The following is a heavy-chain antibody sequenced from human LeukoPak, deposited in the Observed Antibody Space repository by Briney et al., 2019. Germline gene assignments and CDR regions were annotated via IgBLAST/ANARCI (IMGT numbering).Heavy chain of an antibody. V-gene: IGHV3-21*01. J-gene: IGHJ2*01. Sequence: GGSLRLSCAASGFIFSRYSMTWVRQAPGKGLEWVSSISSSTTDIDYADSKKGRFTISRDNTKNSLFLQMNSLRAEDTAVYYCAREQLPERYFDLWGRGTLVTVSS. D-gene: IGHD1-1*01. CDR1: GFIFSRYS. CDR3: AREQLPERYFDL. CDR2: ISSSTTDI.